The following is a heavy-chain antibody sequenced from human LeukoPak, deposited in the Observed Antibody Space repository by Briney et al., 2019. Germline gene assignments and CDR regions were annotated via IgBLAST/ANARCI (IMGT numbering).Heavy chain of an antibody. CDR1: GFTFNFYA. D-gene: IGHD5-12*01. CDR3: AKDRNSGNYYTSDY. V-gene: IGHV3-23*01. Sequence: GGSLRLSCAASGFTFNFYAMAWVRQAPGKGLEWVSAISGSSVNIYYLDSVKGRFTISRDNSRNTLYLQMDSLRAEDTAVYYCAKDRNSGNYYTSDYWGQGTLVTVSS. J-gene: IGHJ4*02. CDR2: ISGSSVNI.